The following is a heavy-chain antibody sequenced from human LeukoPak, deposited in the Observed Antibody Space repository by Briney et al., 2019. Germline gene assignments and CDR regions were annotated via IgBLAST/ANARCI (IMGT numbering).Heavy chain of an antibody. CDR2: IWYDGSNR. Sequence: GGSLRLSCATSGFIFSTYAMHWVRQAPGRGLEWVAVIWYDGSNRYYADSVKGRFTISRDNSKNTLYLQMDSLRAEDTAVYYCARSPGIYGFASAGTFYYWGQGTLVTVSS. D-gene: IGHD3-10*01. CDR1: GFIFSTYA. J-gene: IGHJ4*02. CDR3: ARSPGIYGFASAGTFYY. V-gene: IGHV3-33*01.